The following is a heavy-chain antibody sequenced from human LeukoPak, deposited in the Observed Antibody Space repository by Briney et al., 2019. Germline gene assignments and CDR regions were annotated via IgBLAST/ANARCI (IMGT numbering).Heavy chain of an antibody. D-gene: IGHD6-13*01. J-gene: IGHJ5*02. Sequence: SETLSLTCTVSGGSISSGDYYWSWIRQPPGKGLEWIGYIYYSGSTYYNPSLKSRVTISVDTSKNQFSLKLSSVTAADTAVYYCARGSPGGQQLVGNWFDPWGQGTLVTVSS. CDR3: ARGSPGGQQLVGNWFDP. CDR1: GGSISSGDYY. V-gene: IGHV4-30-4*01. CDR2: IYYSGST.